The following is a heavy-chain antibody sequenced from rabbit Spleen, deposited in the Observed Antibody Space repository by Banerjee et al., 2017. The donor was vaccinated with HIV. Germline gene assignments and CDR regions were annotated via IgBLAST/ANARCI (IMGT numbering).Heavy chain of an antibody. CDR2: AYAGSSGST. CDR1: GFSFNSGYD. CDR3: ARDAAKSNWYVDRMYL. J-gene: IGHJ6*01. D-gene: IGHD4-2*01. Sequence: QSLEESGGGLVKPGASLTLTCKASGFSFNSGYDMCWVRQAPGKGLEWVACAYAGSSGSTYYASWAKGRFPISKTSSTTVTLQLNSLTAADTATYFCARDAAKSNWYVDRMYLWGPGTLVTVS. V-gene: IGHV1S40*01.